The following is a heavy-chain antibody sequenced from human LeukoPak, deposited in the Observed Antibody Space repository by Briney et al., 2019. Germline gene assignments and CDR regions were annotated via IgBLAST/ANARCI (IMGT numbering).Heavy chain of an antibody. V-gene: IGHV1-69*13. D-gene: IGHD6-19*01. J-gene: IGHJ4*02. CDR1: GGTFSSYA. CDR3: ASIRLYGSGRHLDY. CDR2: IIPIFGTA. Sequence: ASVKVSCKASGGTFSSYAISWVRQAPGQGLEWMGGIIPIFGTANYAQKFQGRVTITANESTSTAYMELSSLRSEDTAVYYCASIRLYGSGRHLDYWGQGTLVTVSS.